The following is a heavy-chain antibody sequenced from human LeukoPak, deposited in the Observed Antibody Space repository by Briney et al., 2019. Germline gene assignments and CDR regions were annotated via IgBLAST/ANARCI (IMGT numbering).Heavy chain of an antibody. CDR1: GGSISSSSYY. D-gene: IGHD3-9*01. V-gene: IGHV4-39*01. Sequence: SETLSLTCTVSGGSISSSSYYWGWIRQPPGKGLEWIGSIYYSGSTYYNPSLKSRVTISVDTSKNQFSLKLSSVTAADTAVYYCARHRVVSNVLRYFDWEQANWFDPWGQGTLVTVSS. J-gene: IGHJ5*02. CDR3: ARHRVVSNVLRYFDWEQANWFDP. CDR2: IYYSGST.